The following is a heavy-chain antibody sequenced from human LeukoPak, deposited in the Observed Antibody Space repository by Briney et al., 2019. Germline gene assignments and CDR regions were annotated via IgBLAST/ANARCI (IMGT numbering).Heavy chain of an antibody. Sequence: AGGSLRLSCAASGFTFSSYWMSWVRQAPGKGLEWVANIKQDGSEKYYVDSVKGRFTISRDNAKNSLYLQMNSLRAEDTAVYYCASLEPGIAVAGTGNDYWGQGTLVTVSS. D-gene: IGHD6-19*01. J-gene: IGHJ4*02. CDR2: IKQDGSEK. CDR1: GFTFSSYW. V-gene: IGHV3-7*01. CDR3: ASLEPGIAVAGTGNDY.